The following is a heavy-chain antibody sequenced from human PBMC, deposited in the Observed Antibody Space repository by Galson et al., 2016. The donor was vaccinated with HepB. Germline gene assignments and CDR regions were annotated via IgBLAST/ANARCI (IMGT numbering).Heavy chain of an antibody. J-gene: IGHJ4*02. CDR3: VRQYSGSYLDY. CDR2: IYHSGTT. CDR1: GGSISSRDW. V-gene: IGHV4-4*02. D-gene: IGHD1-26*01. Sequence: SETLSLTCAVSGGSISSRDWWTWVRQPPGKGREWIGQIYHSGTTNYSPSLKSRVTISVDNSKNQFSLKLSSVTAADTAVYYCVRQYSGSYLDYWGQGTLVTVSS.